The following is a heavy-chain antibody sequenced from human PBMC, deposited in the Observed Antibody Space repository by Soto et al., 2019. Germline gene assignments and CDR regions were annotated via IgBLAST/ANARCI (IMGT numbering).Heavy chain of an antibody. CDR1: GFTVSSNY. D-gene: IGHD6-19*01. CDR2: IYSGGST. CDR3: GRAVSSGWYLSAYFDL. V-gene: IGHV3-66*01. J-gene: IGHJ2*01. Sequence: EVQLVESGGGLVQPGGSLRLSCAASGFTVSSNYMSWVRQAPGKGLEWVSVIYSGGSTYYADSVKGRFNISRDNSKNTLYLQMNSLRAEDMAVYYCGRAVSSGWYLSAYFDLWGRGTLVTVSS.